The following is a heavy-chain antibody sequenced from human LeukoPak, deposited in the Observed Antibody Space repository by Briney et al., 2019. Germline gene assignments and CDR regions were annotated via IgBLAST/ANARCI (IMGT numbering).Heavy chain of an antibody. CDR2: INHSGST. J-gene: IGHJ3*02. Sequence: TSETLSLTCAVYGGSFSGYYWSWIHQPPGKGLEWIGEINHSGSTNYNPSLKSRVTISVDTSKNQFSLKLSSVTAADTAVYYCAREWGRYYGSGSYNYGAFDIWGQGTMVTVSS. D-gene: IGHD3-10*01. V-gene: IGHV4-34*01. CDR3: AREWGRYYGSGSYNYGAFDI. CDR1: GGSFSGYY.